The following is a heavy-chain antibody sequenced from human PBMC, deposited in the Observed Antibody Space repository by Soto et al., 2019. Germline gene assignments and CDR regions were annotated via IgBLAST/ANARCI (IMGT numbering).Heavy chain of an antibody. D-gene: IGHD3-10*01. Sequence: PSETRSLTCTVSGGYIGSYYWRWIRQPPGKGLEWIGYIYYSGSTNYNPSLKSRVTISVDTSKNQFSLKLSSVTAADTAVYYCARFFCNGSATTDIDTWGQ. V-gene: IGHV4-59*08. CDR2: IYYSGST. CDR1: GGYIGSYY. J-gene: IGHJ5*02. CDR3: ARFFCNGSATTDIDT.